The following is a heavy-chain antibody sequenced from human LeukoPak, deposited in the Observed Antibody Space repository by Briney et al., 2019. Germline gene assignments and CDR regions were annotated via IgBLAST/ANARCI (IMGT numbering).Heavy chain of an antibody. Sequence: SETLSLTCAVYGVSFSGYYWSWIRQPPGKGLEWIGEINHSGSTNYNPSLKSRVTISVDTSKNQFSLKLSSVTAADTAVYYCASYSSGWYDYWGQGTLVTVSS. CDR3: ASYSSGWYDY. CDR1: GVSFSGYY. J-gene: IGHJ4*02. D-gene: IGHD6-19*01. CDR2: INHSGST. V-gene: IGHV4-34*01.